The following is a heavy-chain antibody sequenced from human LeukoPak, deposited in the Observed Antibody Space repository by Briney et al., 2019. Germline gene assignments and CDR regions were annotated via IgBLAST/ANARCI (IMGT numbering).Heavy chain of an antibody. CDR3: AKEINDYGDYPLDY. Sequence: GGSLRLSCAASGLTFNTYAMHWVRQAPGKGLEWVAFIRYDGSNKYYADSMKGRFTISRDNSKNTLYLQMNSLRSEDTAVYYCAKEINDYGDYPLDYWGQGTLVTVSS. CDR1: GLTFNTYA. V-gene: IGHV3-30*02. CDR2: IRYDGSNK. J-gene: IGHJ4*02. D-gene: IGHD4-17*01.